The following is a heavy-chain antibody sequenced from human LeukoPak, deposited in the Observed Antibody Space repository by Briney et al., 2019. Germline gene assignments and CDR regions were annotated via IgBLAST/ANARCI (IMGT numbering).Heavy chain of an antibody. D-gene: IGHD5-12*01. Sequence: PSETLSLTCSVSGGSISSSYWSWIRQPPGKGLEWIGYIYYTGSTTYNPSLRSRVTISVDTSNNQFSLKLSSVTAADTAVYYCARGGAAFNLWGRGTLVTVSS. J-gene: IGHJ2*01. CDR1: GGSISSSY. V-gene: IGHV4-59*01. CDR2: IYYTGST. CDR3: ARGGAAFNL.